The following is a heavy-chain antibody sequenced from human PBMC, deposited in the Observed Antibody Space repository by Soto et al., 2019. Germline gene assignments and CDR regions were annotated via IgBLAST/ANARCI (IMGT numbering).Heavy chain of an antibody. V-gene: IGHV3-72*01. CDR2: SRNKANSYTT. D-gene: IGHD3-3*01. J-gene: IGHJ6*02. CDR3: ARTPQAGNDFHV. Sequence: EVQVVESGGNLVQPGGSLRLSCAVSGFSFSDHYMDWVRQAPGKGLEWVARSRNKANSYTTEYAASVKGRFIISRDDSKTLLYLQMNSLKTEDTAVYYCARTPQAGNDFHVWGQGTTVTVSS. CDR1: GFSFSDHY.